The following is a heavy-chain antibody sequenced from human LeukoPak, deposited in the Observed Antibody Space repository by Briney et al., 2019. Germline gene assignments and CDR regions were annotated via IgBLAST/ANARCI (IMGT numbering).Heavy chain of an antibody. D-gene: IGHD4-17*01. CDR2: INPNSGGT. J-gene: IGHJ4*02. Sequence: ASVKVSCKASGYTFTGYYIHWVRQAPGQGLEWMGWINPNSGGTNYAQKFQGRVTMTRDTSISTAYMELRRLRSDDSAVYSCARGDYGDYLGYYFDYRGQGTLVTVSS. CDR1: GYTFTGYY. CDR3: ARGDYGDYLGYYFDY. V-gene: IGHV1-2*02.